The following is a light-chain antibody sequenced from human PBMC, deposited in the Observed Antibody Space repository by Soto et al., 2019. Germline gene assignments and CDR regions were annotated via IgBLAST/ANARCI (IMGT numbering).Light chain of an antibody. CDR2: GAS. CDR3: LQDNNYPRT. Sequence: IQMTQSPSSLSASVGARVTFICRASQDIRSELSWFQQKPGRPPKLLIYGASILQSGVPSRFSGSGSGTDFTLTIYSLQSEDFATYYCLQDNNYPRTFGPGTKVEVK. J-gene: IGKJ3*01. V-gene: IGKV1-6*01. CDR1: QDIRSE.